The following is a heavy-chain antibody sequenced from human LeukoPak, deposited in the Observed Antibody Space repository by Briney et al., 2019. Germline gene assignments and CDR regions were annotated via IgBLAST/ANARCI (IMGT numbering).Heavy chain of an antibody. J-gene: IGHJ4*02. V-gene: IGHV1-24*01. D-gene: IGHD2-2*01. Sequence: ASVKVSCKVSGYTLTELSIHWVRQAPGKGLEWMGGFEPEDGETIYAQKFQGRVTMTKDTSTDTAYMELSSLRSEDTAVYYCAADLGQLLNCWGQGTLVTVSS. CDR1: GYTLTELS. CDR3: AADLGQLLNC. CDR2: FEPEDGET.